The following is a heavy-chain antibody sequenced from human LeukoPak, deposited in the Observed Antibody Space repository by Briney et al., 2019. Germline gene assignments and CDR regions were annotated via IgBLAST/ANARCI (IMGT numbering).Heavy chain of an antibody. J-gene: IGHJ3*02. CDR2: IYHSGST. CDR3: ARDGYCSSTSCYTRAFDI. D-gene: IGHD2-2*02. CDR1: GGSISSGGYY. V-gene: IGHV4-30-2*01. Sequence: SEALSLTCTVSGGSISSGGYYWSWIRQPPGKGLEWIGYIYHSGSTYYNPSLKSRVTISVDRSKNQFSLKLSSVTAADAAVYYGARDGYCSSTSCYTRAFDIWGQGSMVTVSS.